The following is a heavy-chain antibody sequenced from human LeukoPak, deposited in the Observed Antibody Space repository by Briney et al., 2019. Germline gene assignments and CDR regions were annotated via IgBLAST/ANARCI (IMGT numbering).Heavy chain of an antibody. CDR3: ARLDDGGHYFDY. D-gene: IGHD1-1*01. V-gene: IGHV3-53*01. CDR1: GFTVSSIY. CDR2: LYSGGRT. J-gene: IGHJ4*02. Sequence: GGSLRLSCAASGFTVSSIYMSWVRQAPGRGLEWVSLLYSGGRTYYTDSAKGRFTISRDNSKNTLYLQMNSLRAEDTAVYYCARLDDGGHYFDYWGQGTLVTVSS.